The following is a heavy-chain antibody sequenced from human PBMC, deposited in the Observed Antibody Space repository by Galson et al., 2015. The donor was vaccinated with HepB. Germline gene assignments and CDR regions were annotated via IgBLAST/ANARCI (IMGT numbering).Heavy chain of an antibody. J-gene: IGHJ5*02. D-gene: IGHD4-17*01. CDR3: ARRRNYGDSLYWFDP. CDR1: GGSFSGYY. Sequence: LSLTCAVSGGSFSGYYWSWIRQPPGKGLEWIGEINQSGSTNYNPSLKSRVTISVDTSKNQFSLNLSSVTAADTAVYYCARRRNYGDSLYWFDPWGQGTLVTVSS. V-gene: IGHV4-34*01. CDR2: INQSGST.